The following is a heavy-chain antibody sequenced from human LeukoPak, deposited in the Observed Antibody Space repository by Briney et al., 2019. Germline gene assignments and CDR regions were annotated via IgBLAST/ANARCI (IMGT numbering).Heavy chain of an antibody. CDR2: ISGSGGST. CDR1: GFTFSNYG. D-gene: IGHD2-2*01. Sequence: GGSLRLSCAASGFTFSNYGMSWVRQAPGKGLEWVSAISGSGGSTYYADSVKGRFTISRDNSKNTLYLQMNSLRAEDTAVYYCAKDPRIYCSSASDYWGQGILVTVSS. J-gene: IGHJ4*02. CDR3: AKDPRIYCSSASDY. V-gene: IGHV3-23*01.